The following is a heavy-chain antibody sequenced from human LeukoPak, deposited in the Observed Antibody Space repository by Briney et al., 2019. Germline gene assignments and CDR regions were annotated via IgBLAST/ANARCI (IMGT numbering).Heavy chain of an antibody. V-gene: IGHV1-2*02. CDR3: ARDYSSSWPNWFDP. CDR1: GYTFTGYY. CDR2: INLNSGGT. Sequence: GASVKVSCKASGYTFTGYYMHWVRQAPGQGLEWMGWINLNSGGTNYAQKFQGRVTMTRDTSISTAYMELSRLRSDDTAVYYCARDYSSSWPNWFDPWGQGTLVTVSS. J-gene: IGHJ5*02. D-gene: IGHD6-13*01.